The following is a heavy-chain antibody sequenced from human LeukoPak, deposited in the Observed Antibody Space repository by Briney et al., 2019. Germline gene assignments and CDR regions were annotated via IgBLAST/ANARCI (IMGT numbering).Heavy chain of an antibody. J-gene: IGHJ6*03. CDR2: IWYDGSNK. CDR1: GFTFSSYG. Sequence: GGSLRLSCAASGFTFSSYGMHWVRQAPGKGPEWVAVIWYDGSNKYYADSVKGRFTISRDNSKNTLYLQMNSLRAEDTAVYYCARGGTDYYDSSGYYYYYYYMDVWGKGTTVTVSS. CDR3: ARGGTDYYDSSGYYYYYYYMDV. V-gene: IGHV3-33*01. D-gene: IGHD3-22*01.